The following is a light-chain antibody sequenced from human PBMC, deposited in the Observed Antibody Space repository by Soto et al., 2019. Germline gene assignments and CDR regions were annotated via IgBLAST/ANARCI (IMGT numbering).Light chain of an antibody. CDR1: QSISSW. J-gene: IGKJ2*01. CDR2: TAS. CDR3: QHYNRQDT. V-gene: IGKV1-5*03. Sequence: DIQMTQSPSTLSASVGDRVTITCRASQSISSWVAWYQQKPVKAPKLLIYTASSLESGVPSRFSGSGSGTAFTLTISSLQPDDFATYSCQHYNRQDTFGQGTKLEIK.